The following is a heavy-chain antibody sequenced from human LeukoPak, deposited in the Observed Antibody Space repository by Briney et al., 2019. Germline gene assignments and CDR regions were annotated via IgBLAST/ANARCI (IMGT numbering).Heavy chain of an antibody. D-gene: IGHD3-10*01. J-gene: IGHJ5*02. V-gene: IGHV4-59*01. Sequence: AETLSHTRSVSWASLRIYFWLWLGPPPGRGREWVGYIYYSGSTNYNPSLKSRVTISLDTSKDQFSLKLTSMTAADTAVYYCASLWVWCGEFSWFDHWGQGTLVTVSS. CDR3: ASLWVWCGEFSWFDH. CDR1: WASLRIYF. CDR2: IYYSGST.